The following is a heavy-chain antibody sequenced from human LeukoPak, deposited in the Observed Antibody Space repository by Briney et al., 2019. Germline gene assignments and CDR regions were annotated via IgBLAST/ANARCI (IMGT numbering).Heavy chain of an antibody. CDR1: GYTFTSYG. D-gene: IGHD6-19*01. CDR3: ARDMGIAVAGDFDY. Sequence: ASVKVSCKASGYTFTSYGISWVRQAPGQGLEWMGWISAYNGSTNYAQKLQGRVTMATDTSTSTAYMELRSLRSDDTAVYYCARDMGIAVAGDFDYWGQGTLVTVSS. V-gene: IGHV1-18*01. J-gene: IGHJ4*02. CDR2: ISAYNGST.